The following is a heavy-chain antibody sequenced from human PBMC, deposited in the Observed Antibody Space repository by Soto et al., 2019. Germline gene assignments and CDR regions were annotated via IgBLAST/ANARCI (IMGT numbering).Heavy chain of an antibody. Sequence: SGGSLRLSCAASGFTFRNYVMHWVRQAPGKGLEWVAVISYDGSNKYYADSVKGRFTISRDNSKNTLYLQMNSLRPEDTAVYYCARQFKDPPPPKDMWPHYFDYWGQGSLVTVSS. CDR1: GFTFRNYV. D-gene: IGHD2-15*01. CDR3: ARQFKDPPPPKDMWPHYFDY. J-gene: IGHJ4*02. V-gene: IGHV3-30-3*01. CDR2: ISYDGSNK.